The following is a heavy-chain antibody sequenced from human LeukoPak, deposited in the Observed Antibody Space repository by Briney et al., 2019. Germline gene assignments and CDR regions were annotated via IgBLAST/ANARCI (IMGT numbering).Heavy chain of an antibody. Sequence: SETLSLTCSVSGDSLSSSHTYYWGWIRQPPGKGLEWIGSSYFRGSTYYSPSLKSRVTISLDTSKNQFSLRLTSVTAADTALYYCVRDEISGSHYEGYFDYWGQGILVTVSS. CDR3: VRDEISGSHYEGYFDY. J-gene: IGHJ4*02. CDR2: SYFRGST. V-gene: IGHV4-39*07. D-gene: IGHD1-26*01. CDR1: GDSLSSSHTYY.